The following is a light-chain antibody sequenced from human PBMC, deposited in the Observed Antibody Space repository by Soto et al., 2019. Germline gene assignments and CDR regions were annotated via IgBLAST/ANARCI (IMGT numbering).Light chain of an antibody. CDR2: GAS. V-gene: IGKV3-15*01. Sequence: DIVMTQSPATLSVSPGERVTLSCRARQSVSSNLAWYQQKPGQAPRLLIYGASTRATGLPARFSGSGSGTEFTLTISSLQSEDFAVYYCQQYISYPITFGQGTRLEIK. CDR3: QQYISYPIT. J-gene: IGKJ5*01. CDR1: QSVSSN.